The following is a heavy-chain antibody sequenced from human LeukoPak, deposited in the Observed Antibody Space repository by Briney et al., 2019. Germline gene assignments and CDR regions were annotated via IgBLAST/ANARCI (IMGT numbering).Heavy chain of an antibody. CDR3: ARDSTMIVVGLIDY. CDR2: INSDGSST. Sequence: GGSLRLSCAASGFTLSSYSMNWVRQAPGKGLVWVSRINSDGSSTNYADSVKGRFTISRDNAKNTLYLQMNSLRAEDTAVYYCARDSTMIVVGLIDYWGQGTLVTVSS. V-gene: IGHV3-74*01. CDR1: GFTLSSYS. J-gene: IGHJ4*02. D-gene: IGHD3-22*01.